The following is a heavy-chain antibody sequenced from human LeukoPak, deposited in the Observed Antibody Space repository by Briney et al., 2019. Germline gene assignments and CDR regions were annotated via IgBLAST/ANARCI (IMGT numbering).Heavy chain of an antibody. J-gene: IGHJ4*02. Sequence: GASVKVSCKASGGTFSSYPISWVRQAPGQGLEWMGGIIPIFGTANYAQKFQGRVTITADESTSTAYMELSSLKCEDTAVYYCARDPIGDLQGPPYYFDYWGQGTLVTVSS. CDR3: ARDPIGDLQGPPYYFDY. CDR1: GGTFSSYP. CDR2: IIPIFGTA. V-gene: IGHV1-69*13. D-gene: IGHD2-21*02.